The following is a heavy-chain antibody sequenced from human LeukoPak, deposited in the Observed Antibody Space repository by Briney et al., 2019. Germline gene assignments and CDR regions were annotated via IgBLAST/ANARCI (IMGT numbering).Heavy chain of an antibody. V-gene: IGHV3-23*01. D-gene: IGHD6-19*01. Sequence: GGSLRLSCAASGFTFSSSAMSWVRQAPGKGLEWVSAISGSGGSTYYADSVKGRFTISRDNSKNTLYLQMNSLRAEDTAVYYCAKDQAGGWYENWFDPWGQGTLVTVSS. J-gene: IGHJ5*02. CDR3: AKDQAGGWYENWFDP. CDR1: GFTFSSSA. CDR2: ISGSGGST.